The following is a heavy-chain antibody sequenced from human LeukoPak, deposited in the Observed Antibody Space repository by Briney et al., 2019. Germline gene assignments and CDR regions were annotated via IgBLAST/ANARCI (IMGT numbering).Heavy chain of an antibody. D-gene: IGHD3-22*01. CDR3: ARHRPGRRAYYYDSSGIFDY. CDR1: GGSISSSSYY. CDR2: IYYSGST. Sequence: PSETLSLTCTVSGGSISSSSYYWGWIRRPPGKGLEWIGSIYYSGSTYYNPSLKSRVTISVDTSKNQFSLKLSSVTAADTAVYYCARHRPGRRAYYYDSSGIFDYWGQGTLVTVSS. V-gene: IGHV4-39*01. J-gene: IGHJ4*02.